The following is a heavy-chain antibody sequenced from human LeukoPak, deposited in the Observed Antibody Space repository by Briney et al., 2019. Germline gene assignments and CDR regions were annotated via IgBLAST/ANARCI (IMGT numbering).Heavy chain of an antibody. CDR3: ARDTGATLNWFDP. V-gene: IGHV4-61*01. CDR2: IYYSGST. Sequence: SETLSLTCTVSGGSISSSYYYWSWIRQPPGKGLEWIGYIYYSGSTNYNPSLKSRVTISVDTSKNQFSLKLSSVTAADTAVYYCARDTGATLNWFDPWGQGTLVTVSS. J-gene: IGHJ5*02. CDR1: GGSISSSYYY. D-gene: IGHD1-26*01.